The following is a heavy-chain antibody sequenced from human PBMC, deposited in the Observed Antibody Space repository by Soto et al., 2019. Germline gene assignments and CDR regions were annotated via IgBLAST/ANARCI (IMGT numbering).Heavy chain of an antibody. V-gene: IGHV5-10-1*01. Sequence: GESLKISCKVSGYSFAGYWITWLRQMPGKGLEWMGRIDPSDSQTYYSPSFRGHVTISAAKSITTVFLQWSSLRASDTAMYYCARQIYDSDSGPNFQYYFESWGQGTLVSVSS. CDR3: ARQIYDSDSGPNFQYYFES. J-gene: IGHJ4*02. CDR2: IDPSDSQT. D-gene: IGHD3-22*01. CDR1: GYSFAGYW.